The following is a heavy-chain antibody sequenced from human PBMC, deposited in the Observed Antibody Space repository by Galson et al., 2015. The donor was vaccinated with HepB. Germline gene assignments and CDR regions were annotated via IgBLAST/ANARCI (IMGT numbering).Heavy chain of an antibody. CDR2: VSGSGATK. D-gene: IGHD5-18*01. CDR1: GFTFSDYA. Sequence: SLRLSCAASGFTFSDYAMAWVRQAPGKGLEWVSDVSGSGATKDYIDSVKGRFTVSKDNYRNTLSLQMNSLRVEDTAVYFCAKVVRGNRYGPDAFDVWGQGTLVTVSS. J-gene: IGHJ3*01. V-gene: IGHV3-23*01. CDR3: AKVVRGNRYGPDAFDV.